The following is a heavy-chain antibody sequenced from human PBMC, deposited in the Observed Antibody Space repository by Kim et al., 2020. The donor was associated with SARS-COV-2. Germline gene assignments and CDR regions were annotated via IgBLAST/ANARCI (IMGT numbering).Heavy chain of an antibody. CDR3: ARETVTSPDALDI. J-gene: IGHJ3*02. D-gene: IGHD4-17*01. CDR1: LFSLTNQE. Sequence: GGSLRLSCAASLFSLTNQEMNWVRQAPGKGLEWVSYMSGNGRTTYYADSVKGRFTISRDNAKNSLYLQMNSLRAEDMAVYYCARETVTSPDALDIWGQGTMVSVSS. V-gene: IGHV3-48*03. CDR2: MSGNGRTT.